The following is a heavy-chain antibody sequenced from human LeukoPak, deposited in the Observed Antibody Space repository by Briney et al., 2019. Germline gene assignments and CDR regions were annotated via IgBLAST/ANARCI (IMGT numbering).Heavy chain of an antibody. CDR1: GFTFSGSA. Sequence: GGSLRLSCAASGFTFSGSAMHWVRQASGKGLEWVGRIRSKANSYATAYAASVKGRFTISRDDSKNTAYLQMNSLKTEDTAVYYCTRPSPGSWYGDYWGQGTLVTVSS. J-gene: IGHJ4*02. CDR3: TRPSPGSWYGDY. CDR2: IRSKANSYAT. D-gene: IGHD6-13*01. V-gene: IGHV3-73*01.